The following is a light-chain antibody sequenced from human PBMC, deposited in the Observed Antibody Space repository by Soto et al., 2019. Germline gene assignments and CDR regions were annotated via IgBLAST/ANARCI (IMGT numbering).Light chain of an antibody. V-gene: IGKV1-9*01. J-gene: IGKJ5*01. CDR3: QQINTYPIT. CDR1: QGISSY. Sequence: DIQLTQSPSFLSASVGDRVTITFRASQGISSYLAWYQQKPGKVPKLLIYAASTLQSGVPSRFSGSGSGTEFTLTISSLQPEDFATYYCQQINTYPITFGQGTRLEIK. CDR2: AAS.